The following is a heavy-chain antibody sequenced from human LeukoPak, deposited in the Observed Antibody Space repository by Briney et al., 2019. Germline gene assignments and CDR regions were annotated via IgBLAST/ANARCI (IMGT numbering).Heavy chain of an antibody. V-gene: IGHV4-61*10. CDR1: GGSISSGSYY. CDR3: ARDRRWDYCSSTSCYSWDYFDY. Sequence: SETLSLTCTVSGGSISSGSYYWSWIRQPAGKGLEWIGEIYHSGSTNYNPSLKSRVTISVDKSKNQFSLKLSSVTAADTAVYYCARDRRWDYCSSTSCYSWDYFDYWGQGTLVTVSS. J-gene: IGHJ4*02. CDR2: IYHSGST. D-gene: IGHD2-2*01.